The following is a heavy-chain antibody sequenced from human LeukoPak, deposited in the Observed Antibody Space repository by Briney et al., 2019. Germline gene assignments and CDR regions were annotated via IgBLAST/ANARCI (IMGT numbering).Heavy chain of an antibody. V-gene: IGHV3-74*01. CDR1: GNYW. CDR3: VSFYETN. D-gene: IGHD2-2*01. J-gene: IGHJ4*02. CDR2: VNSDGSWT. Sequence: GGSLRLSCAASGNYWMHWVRQAPGKELVWVSHVNSDGSWTSHADSVKGRFTISKDNAKNTVYLQMNNLRTEDTAVYYCVSFYETNWGRGTLVTVSS.